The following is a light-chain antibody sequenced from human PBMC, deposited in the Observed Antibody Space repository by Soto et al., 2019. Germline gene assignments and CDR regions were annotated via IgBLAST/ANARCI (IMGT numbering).Light chain of an antibody. CDR2: AAS. CDR3: QMYNSAPWT. V-gene: IGKV1-27*01. J-gene: IGKJ1*01. Sequence: DIQMTQSPSSLSASVGDRVTITCRASQGISNYLAWYQQKPGKVPKLLIYAASTLQSGVPSRLSGSGSGTDFTLTISSLQPEDVATYYFQMYNSAPWTFGQGTKVEIK. CDR1: QGISNY.